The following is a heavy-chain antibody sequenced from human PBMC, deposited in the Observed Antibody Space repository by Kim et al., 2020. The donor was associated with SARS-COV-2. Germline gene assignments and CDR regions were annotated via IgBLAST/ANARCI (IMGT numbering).Heavy chain of an antibody. CDR1: GGSISSGSYY. CDR2: IYTSGST. CDR3: ARECGLRYFDWLLYPNWFDP. V-gene: IGHV4-61*02. Sequence: SETLSLTCTVSGGSISSGSYYWSWIRQPAGKGLEWIGRIYTSGSTNYNPSLKSRVTISVDTSKNQFSLKLSSVTAADTAVYYCARECGLRYFDWLLYPNWFDPWGQGTLVTVSS. J-gene: IGHJ5*02. D-gene: IGHD3-9*01.